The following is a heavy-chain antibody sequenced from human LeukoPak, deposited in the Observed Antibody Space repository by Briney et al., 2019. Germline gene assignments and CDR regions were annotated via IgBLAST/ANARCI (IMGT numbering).Heavy chain of an antibody. V-gene: IGHV3-9*01. CDR3: AKDEY. J-gene: IGHJ4*02. CDR2: LSWNSGTI. Sequence: QTGGSLRLSCAASGFTFDDYAMHWVRQAPGKGLEWVSGLSWNSGTIGYADSVKGRFTISRDNAKNSLYLQMNSQRAEDTALYYCAKDEYWGQGTLVTVSS. CDR1: GFTFDDYA.